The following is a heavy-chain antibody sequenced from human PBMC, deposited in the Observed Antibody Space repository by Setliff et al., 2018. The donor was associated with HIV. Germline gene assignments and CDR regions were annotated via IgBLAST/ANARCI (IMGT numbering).Heavy chain of an antibody. CDR1: GPSITNTDYY. CDR3: AKPSFGVGGGAIFEY. CDR2: IHFGGSV. V-gene: IGHV4-39*01. J-gene: IGHJ4*02. Sequence: KPSETLSLTCTVSGPSITNTDYYWCWVRQSPGKGLEWIANIHFGGSVYRTPSRRSRVTISVDTYGHQFSLKLTSVTAADTAIYYCAKPSFGVGGGAIFEYWGQGILVTVSS. D-gene: IGHD2-15*01.